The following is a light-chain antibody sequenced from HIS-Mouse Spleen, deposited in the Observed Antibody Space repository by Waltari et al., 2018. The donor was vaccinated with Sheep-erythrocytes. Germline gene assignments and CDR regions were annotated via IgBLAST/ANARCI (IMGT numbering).Light chain of an antibody. Sequence: QSALTQPASVSGSPGQSITISCTGTSSDVGGYNLVSWYQQHPGKAPKLMIYEGSKRPLGVDHRFAGCKAGKTAPLTTDGHDAEEEADYYCQAWDSSTAVFGGGTKLTVL. CDR1: SSDVGGYNL. J-gene: IGLJ2*01. V-gene: IGLV2-23*01. CDR2: EGS. CDR3: QAWDSSTAV.